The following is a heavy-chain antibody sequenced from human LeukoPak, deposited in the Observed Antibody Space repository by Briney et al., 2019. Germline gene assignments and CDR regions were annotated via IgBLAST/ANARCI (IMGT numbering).Heavy chain of an antibody. CDR1: GYNFATNW. J-gene: IGHJ3*02. CDR3: ARPQVVVVTTVAFDI. V-gene: IGHV5-51*01. CDR2: IYPGDSDT. Sequence: GESLEISCKGSGYNFATNWIGWVRQMPGKGLEWMGIIYPGDSDTRYSPSFQGQVTISADKSISTAYLQWSSLKASDTAIYYCARPQVVVVTTVAFDIWGQGTMVTVSS. D-gene: IGHD4-23*01.